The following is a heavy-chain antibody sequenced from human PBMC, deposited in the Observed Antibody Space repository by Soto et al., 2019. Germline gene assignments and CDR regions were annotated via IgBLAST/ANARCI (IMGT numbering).Heavy chain of an antibody. CDR3: ARDLRRSLGSPRDMDV. V-gene: IGHV1-69*12. CDR2: IIPIFGTA. CDR1: GGTFSSYA. J-gene: IGHJ6*02. D-gene: IGHD2-15*01. Sequence: QVQLVQSGAEVKKPGSSVKVSCKASGGTFSSYAISWVRQAPGQGLEWMGGIIPIFGTANYAQKFQGRVTITADESTSTAYMELSSLRSEDTAVYYCARDLRRSLGSPRDMDVWGQGTTVTVSS.